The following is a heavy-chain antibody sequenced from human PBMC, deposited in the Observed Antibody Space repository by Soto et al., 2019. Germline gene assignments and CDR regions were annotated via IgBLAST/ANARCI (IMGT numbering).Heavy chain of an antibody. CDR1: GFTFSSYA. V-gene: IGHV3-23*01. D-gene: IGHD6-6*01. CDR2: ISGSGGST. Sequence: GGSLRFSCAASGFTFSSYAMSWVRQAPGKGLEWVSAISGSGGSTYYADSVKGRFTISRDNSKNTLYLQMNSLRAEDTAVYYCAKDRRGFEYSSSRGAFDYWGQGTLVTVSS. CDR3: AKDRRGFEYSSSRGAFDY. J-gene: IGHJ4*02.